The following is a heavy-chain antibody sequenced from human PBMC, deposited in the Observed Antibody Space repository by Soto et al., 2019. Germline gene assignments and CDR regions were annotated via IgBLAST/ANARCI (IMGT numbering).Heavy chain of an antibody. J-gene: IGHJ6*03. CDR3: ARRGSGSYYIRQSYYYYMDV. V-gene: IGHV3-48*01. CDR1: GFTFSSYS. Sequence: GGSLSLSCAASGFTFSSYSMNWVRQAPGKGLEWVSYISSSSSTIYYADSVKGRFTISRDNAKNSLYLQMNSLRAEDTAVYYCARRGSGSYYIRQSYYYYMDVWGKGTTVTVSS. CDR2: ISSSSSTI. D-gene: IGHD3-10*01.